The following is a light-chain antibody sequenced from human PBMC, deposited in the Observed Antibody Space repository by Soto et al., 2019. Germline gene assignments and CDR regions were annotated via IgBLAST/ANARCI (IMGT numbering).Light chain of an antibody. Sequence: VVLTQSPAILSLSPGERATLSCRASQNVNSYLAWYQQKPGQAPRLLIYHAFNRASGIPARFSGSGPGPDFTLTISRLEPEDFAVYYCQQRSKWPITFGQGTRLEL. CDR3: QQRSKWPIT. J-gene: IGKJ5*01. CDR2: HAF. V-gene: IGKV3D-11*02. CDR1: QNVNSY.